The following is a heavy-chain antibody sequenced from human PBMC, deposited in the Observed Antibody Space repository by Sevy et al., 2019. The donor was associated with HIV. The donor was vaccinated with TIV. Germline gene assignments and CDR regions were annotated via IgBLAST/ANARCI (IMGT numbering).Heavy chain of an antibody. Sequence: SETLSLTCRVSGVSISSDYWSWIRQPPGKEPEWVGYIHHSGNSNYKTSLKSGVTMSVDTSKNQFSLNLRSVSAADTAVYYGARSVAANYMDVWGKGTTVTVSS. CDR3: ARSVAANYMDV. CDR2: IHHSGNS. CDR1: GVSISSDY. J-gene: IGHJ6*03. V-gene: IGHV4-59*01. D-gene: IGHD1-26*01.